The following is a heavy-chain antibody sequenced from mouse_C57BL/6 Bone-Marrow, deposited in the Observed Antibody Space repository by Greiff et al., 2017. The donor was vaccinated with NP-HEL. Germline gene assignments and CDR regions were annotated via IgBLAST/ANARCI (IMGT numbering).Heavy chain of an antibody. J-gene: IGHJ2*01. V-gene: IGHV5-6*02. CDR1: GFTFSSYG. D-gene: IGHD1-1*01. CDR3: ARQKTTVVYFDY. CDR2: ISSGGSYT. Sequence: EVMLVESGGDLVKPGGSLKLSCAASGFTFSSYGMSWVRQTPDKRLEWVATISSGGSYTYYPDSVKGRFTISRDNAKNTLYLQMSSLKSEDTAMYYCARQKTTVVYFDYWGQGTTLTVSS.